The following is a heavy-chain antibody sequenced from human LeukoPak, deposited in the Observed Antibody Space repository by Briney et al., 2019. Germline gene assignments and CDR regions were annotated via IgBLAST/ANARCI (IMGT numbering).Heavy chain of an antibody. CDR2: ISYDGSNK. Sequence: GGSLRLSCAASGFTFSSYAVHWVRQAPGKGLEWVAVISYDGSNKYYADSVKGRFTISRDNSKDTMDLQMNSLRVEDTAVYYCAKEGATEGPSSFDYWGQGTLVTASS. CDR1: GFTFSSYA. V-gene: IGHV3-30-3*01. D-gene: IGHD5-12*01. CDR3: AKEGATEGPSSFDY. J-gene: IGHJ4*02.